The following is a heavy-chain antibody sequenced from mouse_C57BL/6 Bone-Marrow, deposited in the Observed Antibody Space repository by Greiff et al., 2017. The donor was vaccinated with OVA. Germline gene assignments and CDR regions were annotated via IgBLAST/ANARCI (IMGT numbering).Heavy chain of an antibody. CDR2: IRNKANGYTT. Sequence: EVKVVESGGGLVQPGGSLSLSCAASGFTFTDYYMSWVRQPPGKALEWLGFIRNKANGYTTEYSASVKGRFTISRDNSQSILYLQMNALRAEDSATYYCARYINEVVPWYFDVWGTGTTVTVSS. V-gene: IGHV7-3*01. J-gene: IGHJ1*03. D-gene: IGHD1-1*01. CDR3: ARYINEVVPWYFDV. CDR1: GFTFTDYY.